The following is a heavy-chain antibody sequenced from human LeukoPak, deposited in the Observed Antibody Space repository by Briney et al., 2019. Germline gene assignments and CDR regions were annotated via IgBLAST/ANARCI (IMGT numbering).Heavy chain of an antibody. V-gene: IGHV4-39*01. D-gene: IGHD2-2*01. CDR2: IYYSGST. Sequence: SETLSLTCTVSGGSISSSSYYWGWIRQPPGKGLEWIGIIYYSGSTYYNPSLKSRLTISVDTSKSQFSLKLSSVTATDTAVYHCARRGYCSSTSCYEYWFDPWGQGTLVTVSS. CDR1: GGSISSSSYY. J-gene: IGHJ5*02. CDR3: ARRGYCSSTSCYEYWFDP.